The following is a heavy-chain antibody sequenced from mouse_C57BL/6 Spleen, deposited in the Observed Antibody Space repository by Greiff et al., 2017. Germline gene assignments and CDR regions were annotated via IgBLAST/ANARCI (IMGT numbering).Heavy chain of an antibody. CDR3: ARWRYYGSSACWYVDV. Sequence: VQLQQPGAELVKPGASVKMSCKASGYTFTSYWITWVKQRPGQGLEWIGDIYPGSGSTNYNEKFKSKATLTVDTSSSTAYMQLSSLTSEDSAVYYCARWRYYGSSACWYVDVWGTGTTATVSS. CDR2: IYPGSGST. D-gene: IGHD1-1*01. J-gene: IGHJ1*03. CDR1: GYTFTSYW. V-gene: IGHV1-55*01.